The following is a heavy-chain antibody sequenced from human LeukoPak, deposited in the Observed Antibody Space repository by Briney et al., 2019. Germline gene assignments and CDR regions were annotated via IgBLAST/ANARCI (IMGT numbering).Heavy chain of an antibody. Sequence: PGGSLRLSCAASGFTFSSYGMHWVRQAPGKGLEWVAVIWYDGSNKYYADSVKGRFTISRDNSKNTLYLQMDSLRAEDTAVYYCAKDLAPHRDGSHHGADAWGQGTLVTVSS. CDR1: GFTFSSYG. V-gene: IGHV3-30*02. CDR2: IWYDGSNK. D-gene: IGHD5-24*01. CDR3: AKDLAPHRDGSHHGADA. J-gene: IGHJ5*02.